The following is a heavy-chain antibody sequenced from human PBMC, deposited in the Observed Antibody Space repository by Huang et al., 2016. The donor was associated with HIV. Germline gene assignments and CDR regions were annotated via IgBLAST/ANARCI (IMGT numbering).Heavy chain of an antibody. CDR1: GFAFSSFA. V-gene: IGHV3-30*16. J-gene: IGHJ4*02. CDR2: ISTDGTIK. CDR3: ARTGSYYYGSGIYHFGDY. Sequence: QVQLVESGGGVVQPGRSLRLSCAASGFAFSSFAMPWLRQAPGNVLQWLAVISTDGTIKNYADTVRGRFTISRDNSKGTVYLQMNSLRPEDTAVYSCARTGSYYYGSGIYHFGDYWGQGTLVTVSS. D-gene: IGHD3-10*01.